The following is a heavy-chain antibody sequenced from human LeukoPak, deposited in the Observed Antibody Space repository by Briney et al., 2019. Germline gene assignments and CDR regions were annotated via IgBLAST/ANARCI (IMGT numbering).Heavy chain of an antibody. Sequence: GGSLRLSCAASGFTFSSYGMHWVRQAPGKGLEWVAVISYDGSNKYYADSVKGRFTISRDNSKNTLYLQMNSLRAEDTAVYYCAAPPRYCSGGSCHNPLDYWGQGTLVTVSS. CDR1: GFTFSSYG. CDR2: ISYDGSNK. CDR3: AAPPRYCSGGSCHNPLDY. D-gene: IGHD2-15*01. V-gene: IGHV3-30*03. J-gene: IGHJ4*02.